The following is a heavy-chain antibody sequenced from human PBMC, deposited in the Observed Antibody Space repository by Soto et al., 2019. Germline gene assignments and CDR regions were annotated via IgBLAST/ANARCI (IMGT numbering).Heavy chain of an antibody. Sequence: QVQLQESGPGLVKPSQTLSLTCTVSGGSISSGGYYWTWIRQHPGKGLEWIGYNYYSGITYYNPPLKSRVTISLDTSKNHFSLKLSSVTAADTAVYYCARGSSIAGLYYGMDVWGQGTTVTVSS. CDR3: ARGSSIAGLYYGMDV. CDR1: GGSISSGGYY. CDR2: NYYSGIT. J-gene: IGHJ6*02. V-gene: IGHV4-31*03. D-gene: IGHD6-6*01.